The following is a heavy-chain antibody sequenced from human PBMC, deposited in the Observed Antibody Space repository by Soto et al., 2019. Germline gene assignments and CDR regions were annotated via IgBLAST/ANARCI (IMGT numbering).Heavy chain of an antibody. J-gene: IGHJ4*02. Sequence: SETLSLSCAVSGYSISSSNWWGWIRQPPGKGLEWIGYIYYSGTTYYNPSLKSRVTMSVDTSKNQFSLKLTSVTAVDTAVYYCARGLSTLSPLDYWAQGTLVTAPQ. V-gene: IGHV4-28*03. CDR2: IYYSGTT. D-gene: IGHD3-16*02. CDR3: ARGLSTLSPLDY. CDR1: GYSISSSNW.